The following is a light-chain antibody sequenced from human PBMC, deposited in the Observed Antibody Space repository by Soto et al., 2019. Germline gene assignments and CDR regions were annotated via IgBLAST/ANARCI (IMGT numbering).Light chain of an antibody. CDR3: QRYNIYLT. Sequence: DIQMTQSPSTLSASVGDRVTITCRASQSISSWLAWYQQKPGKAPKLLIYDASSLESGVPSRFSGSGSGTEFSLTISSLQPDDFATYYCQRYNIYLTFGGGTKVYIK. V-gene: IGKV1-5*01. CDR2: DAS. CDR1: QSISSW. J-gene: IGKJ4*01.